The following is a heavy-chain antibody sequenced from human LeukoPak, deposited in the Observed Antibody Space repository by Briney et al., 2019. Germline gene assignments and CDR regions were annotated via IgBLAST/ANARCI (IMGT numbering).Heavy chain of an antibody. J-gene: IGHJ4*02. CDR1: GGSFSGYY. CDR3: ARGSRKLGYCSSTGCPRGGYFDY. CDR2: INHSGST. D-gene: IGHD2-2*01. Sequence: SETLSLTCAVYGGSFSGYYWSWIRQPPGKGLEWIGEINHSGSTNYNPSLKSRVTISVDTSKNQFSLKLSSVTAADTAVYYCARGSRKLGYCSSTGCPRGGYFDYWGQGTLVTVSS. V-gene: IGHV4-34*01.